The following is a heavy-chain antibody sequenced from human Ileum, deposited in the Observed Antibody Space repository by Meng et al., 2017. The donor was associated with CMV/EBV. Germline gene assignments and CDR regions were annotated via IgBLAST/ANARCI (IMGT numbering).Heavy chain of an antibody. V-gene: IGHV3-66*02. Sequence: GESLKISCAVSGFTVSSNYMSWVRQAPGKGLEWVSVFYTGGDTYYADSVKGRFTISRDNSKNTLHLQMNSLKGEDTATYFCARVAAHLPTELFYGLDVWGQGTKVTVSS. CDR1: GFTVSSNY. J-gene: IGHJ6*02. D-gene: IGHD6-6*01. CDR2: FYTGGDT. CDR3: ARVAAHLPTELFYGLDV.